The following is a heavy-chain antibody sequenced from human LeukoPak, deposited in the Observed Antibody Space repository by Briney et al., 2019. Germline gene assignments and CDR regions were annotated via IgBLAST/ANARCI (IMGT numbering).Heavy chain of an antibody. CDR1: GGSISSYY. V-gene: IGHV4-59*01. Sequence: SETLSLTCTVSGGSISSYYWSLIRQPPGKGLEWIGHIYYSGSTNYNPSLKSRVTISVDTSKNQFSLKLRSVIAADTAVYYCARMSGSNWFDPWGQGTLVTVSS. J-gene: IGHJ5*02. D-gene: IGHD2-15*01. CDR3: ARMSGSNWFDP. CDR2: IYYSGST.